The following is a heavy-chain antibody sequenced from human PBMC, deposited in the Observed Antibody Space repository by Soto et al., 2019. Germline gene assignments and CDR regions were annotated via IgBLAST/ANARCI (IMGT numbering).Heavy chain of an antibody. D-gene: IGHD3-10*01. CDR2: FDPEDGET. V-gene: IGHV1-24*01. Sequence: GASVKVSCTVSGYTLTEVSMHWVRQAPGKGLEWMGGFDPEDGETIYAQKFQGRVTMTEDTSTDTAHMELSSLRSEDTAVYYCATSPYYYDSGNSYMDVWGKGTTVTVSS. CDR1: GYTLTEVS. J-gene: IGHJ6*03. CDR3: ATSPYYYDSGNSYMDV.